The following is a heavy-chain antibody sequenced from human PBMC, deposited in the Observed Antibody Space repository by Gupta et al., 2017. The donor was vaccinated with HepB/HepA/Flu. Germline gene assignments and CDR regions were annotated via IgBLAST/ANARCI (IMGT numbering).Heavy chain of an antibody. CDR1: GYSFSSYS. CDR2: INAYNNNT. V-gene: IGHV1-18*01. Sequence: QVQLVQSGAEVKKPGASVKVSCKASGYSFSSYSISWVRQAPGQGLEWMGWINAYNNNTKYAQKFQDRITMTTDRSTSTAYMELRSLTSDDTALYYCAREATISHPMAAGAWMGWLDPWGRGTLVIVSS. J-gene: IGHJ5*02. D-gene: IGHD5-12*01. CDR3: AREATISHPMAAGAWMGWLDP.